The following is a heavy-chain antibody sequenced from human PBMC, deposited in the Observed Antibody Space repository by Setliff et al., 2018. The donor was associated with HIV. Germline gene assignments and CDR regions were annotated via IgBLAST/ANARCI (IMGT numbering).Heavy chain of an antibody. Sequence: SETLSLTCAVYGGTFSDYSWTWIRRPPGKGLEWIGEIHHSGRTEYNPSLTSRISMSVDSSKNQFSLRMSSVAAADTAVYYCARGRCTGGTCSGRYSYLRIDVWGKGTTVTVTS. CDR1: GGTFSDYS. J-gene: IGHJ6*03. D-gene: IGHD2-8*02. V-gene: IGHV4-34*01. CDR2: IHHSGRT. CDR3: ARGRCTGGTCSGRYSYLRIDV.